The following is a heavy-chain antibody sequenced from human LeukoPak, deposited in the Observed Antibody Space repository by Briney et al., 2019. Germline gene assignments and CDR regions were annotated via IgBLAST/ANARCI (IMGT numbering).Heavy chain of an antibody. V-gene: IGHV4-39*07. CDR3: ARRGMVRGVTDY. Sequence: SETLSLTCTVSGGSISSSSYYWSWIRQPPGKGLEWTGEINHSGSTNYNPSLKSRVTISVDTSKNQFSLKLSSVTAADTAVYYCARRGMVRGVTDYWGQGTLVTVSS. CDR2: INHSGST. CDR1: GGSISSSSYY. J-gene: IGHJ4*02. D-gene: IGHD3-10*01.